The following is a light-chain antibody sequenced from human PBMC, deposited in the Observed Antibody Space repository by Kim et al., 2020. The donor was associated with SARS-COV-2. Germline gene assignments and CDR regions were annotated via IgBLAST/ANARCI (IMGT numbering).Light chain of an antibody. CDR3: QKCDSAPWT. CDR2: AAS. J-gene: IGKJ1*01. V-gene: IGKV1-27*01. CDR1: QDISNY. Sequence: DIQMTQSPSSLSASVGDRVTITCRASQDISNYLAWFQRKPGKAPKLLIYAASALQPGVPSRFSGSGSGTDFTLTVTSLQPEDVATYYCQKCDSAPWTFVQGTKVDIK.